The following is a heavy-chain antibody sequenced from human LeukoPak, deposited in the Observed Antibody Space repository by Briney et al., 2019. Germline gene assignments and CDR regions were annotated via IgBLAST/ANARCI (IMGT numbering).Heavy chain of an antibody. CDR3: ARELREHGVFDI. V-gene: IGHV3-9*01. D-gene: IGHD1-26*01. CDR2: ISWSSGYI. Sequence: HPGGSLRLSCAASGFTFDDYPMQWVRQAPGKGVEGISGISWSSGYIGYEDYVKGRFTISRDNAKNSLYLQMNSLSADDTAVYYCARELREHGVFDIWGQGTMVTVSS. CDR1: GFTFDDYP. J-gene: IGHJ3*02.